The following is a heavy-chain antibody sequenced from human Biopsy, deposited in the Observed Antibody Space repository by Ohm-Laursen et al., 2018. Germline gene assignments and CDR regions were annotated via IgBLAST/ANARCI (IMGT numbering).Heavy chain of an antibody. Sequence: SETLSLTCTVSGGSIISYYWNWIRQPAGKGLEWIGRIYSSGGTKYNPSLKSRVTMSVDTSKKQLSLKVRSVTAADTAVYYCARGEYSSSIFDRWGQGTLVTVSS. D-gene: IGHD6-6*01. J-gene: IGHJ4*02. CDR2: IYSSGGT. CDR1: GGSIISYY. V-gene: IGHV4-4*07. CDR3: ARGEYSSSIFDR.